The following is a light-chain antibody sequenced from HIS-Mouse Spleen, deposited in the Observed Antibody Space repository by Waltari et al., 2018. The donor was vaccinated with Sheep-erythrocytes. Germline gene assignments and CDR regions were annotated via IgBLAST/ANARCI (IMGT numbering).Light chain of an antibody. Sequence: QSALTQPPPASGSPGQFVTISCPGTSSDLGAYNYVTWYQQHPGKAPKLMIYEVSKRPSGVPDRFSGSKSGNTASLTVSGLQAEDEADYYCSSYAGSNNWVFGGGTKLTVL. CDR2: EVS. V-gene: IGLV2-8*01. CDR1: SSDLGAYNY. CDR3: SSYAGSNNWV. J-gene: IGLJ3*02.